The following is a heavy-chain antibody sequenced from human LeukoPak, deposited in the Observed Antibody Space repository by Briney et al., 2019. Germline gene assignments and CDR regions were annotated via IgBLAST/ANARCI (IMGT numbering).Heavy chain of an antibody. V-gene: IGHV3-72*01. CDR3: ARFPDY. CDR1: GFTFSDYY. Sequence: SGGSLRLSCTASGFTFSDYYMDWVRQAPGKGLEWVGRTRNKANSYSTEYAASVKGRFTISRDDSKNSLYLQMNSLKTEDTAVYYCARFPDYWGQGTLVTVPS. CDR2: TRNKANSYST. J-gene: IGHJ4*02.